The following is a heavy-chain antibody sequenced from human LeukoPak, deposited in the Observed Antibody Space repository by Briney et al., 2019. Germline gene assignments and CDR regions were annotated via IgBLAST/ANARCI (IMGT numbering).Heavy chain of an antibody. J-gene: IGHJ6*02. V-gene: IGHV3-15*01. D-gene: IGHD3-3*01. CDR3: TTESYDFWSGGDYYYGMDV. CDR2: IKSKTDGGTT. Sequence: GGSLRLSCAASGFTFSNAWMSLVRQAPGKGLEWVGRIKSKTDGGTTDYAAPVKGRFTISRDDSKNTLYLQMNSLKTEDTAVYYCTTESYDFWSGGDYYYGMDVWGQGTTVTVSS. CDR1: GFTFSNAW.